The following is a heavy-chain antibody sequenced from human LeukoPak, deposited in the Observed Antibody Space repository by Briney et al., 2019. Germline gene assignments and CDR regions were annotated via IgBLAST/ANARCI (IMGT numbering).Heavy chain of an antibody. CDR3: ARGRYDSSGYYALFDY. CDR2: IKQDGSDK. D-gene: IGHD3-22*01. J-gene: IGHJ4*02. Sequence: GGSLRLSCAASGFTFSTYYMSWVRQAPGKGLEWVANIKQDGSDKYYVDSVKGRFTISRDNAKNSVYLQVNSVRAEDTAVYYCARGRYDSSGYYALFDYWGRGTLVTVSS. V-gene: IGHV3-7*01. CDR1: GFTFSTYY.